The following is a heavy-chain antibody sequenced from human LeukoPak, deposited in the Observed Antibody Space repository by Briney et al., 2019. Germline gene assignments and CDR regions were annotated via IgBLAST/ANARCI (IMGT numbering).Heavy chain of an antibody. CDR2: ISSSSSYI. D-gene: IGHD2-8*01. V-gene: IGHV3-21*04. Sequence: GGSLRLSCAASGFTFSSYSMNWVRQAPGKGLEWVSSISSSSSYIYYADSVKGRFTISRDNAKNSLYLQMNSLRAEDTALYYCARREINGPEGYYYMDVWGKGTTVTVSS. J-gene: IGHJ6*03. CDR3: ARREINGPEGYYYMDV. CDR1: GFTFSSYS.